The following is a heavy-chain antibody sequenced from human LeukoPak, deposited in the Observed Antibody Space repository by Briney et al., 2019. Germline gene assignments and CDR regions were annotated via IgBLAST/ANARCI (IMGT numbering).Heavy chain of an antibody. CDR3: ARDLKVIGAFDI. CDR1: GFTFSSYG. D-gene: IGHD3-22*01. Sequence: AGRSLRLSCAASGFTFSSYGVHWVRQAPGKGLEWVAVIWYDGSNKYYADSVKGRFTISRDNSKNTLYLQMNSLRAEDTAVYYCARDLKVIGAFDIWGQGTMVTVSS. J-gene: IGHJ3*02. V-gene: IGHV3-33*01. CDR2: IWYDGSNK.